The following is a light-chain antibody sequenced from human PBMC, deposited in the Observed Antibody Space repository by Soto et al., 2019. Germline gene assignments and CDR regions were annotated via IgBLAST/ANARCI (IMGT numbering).Light chain of an antibody. CDR1: SSDVGGHNH. CDR2: EVT. CDR3: FSLTSGSTPWV. Sequence: QSVLTQPASVSGSPGQSITISCTGSSSDVGGHNHVSWYQQHPGKAPKLMIREVTNRPSGVSNRFSGSKSGNTASLTISGLQAEDEADYYCFSLTSGSTPWVFGGGTKLTVL. J-gene: IGLJ3*02. V-gene: IGLV2-14*01.